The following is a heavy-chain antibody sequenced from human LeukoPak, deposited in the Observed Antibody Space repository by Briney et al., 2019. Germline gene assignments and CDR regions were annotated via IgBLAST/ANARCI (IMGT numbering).Heavy chain of an antibody. Sequence: PGASLRLSCSASGFTFSSYAMSWVRQAPGKGLEWVSAISGSGGNTYYADSVKGRFTISRDNSKNTLYLQMNSLRAEDTAVYYCARQYCGGDCYLFDYWGQGTLVTVSS. CDR3: ARQYCGGDCYLFDY. D-gene: IGHD2-21*02. CDR2: ISGSGGNT. J-gene: IGHJ4*02. CDR1: GFTFSSYA. V-gene: IGHV3-23*01.